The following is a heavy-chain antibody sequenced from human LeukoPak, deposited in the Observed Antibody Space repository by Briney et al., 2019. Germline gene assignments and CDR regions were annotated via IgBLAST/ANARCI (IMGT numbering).Heavy chain of an antibody. CDR3: ARDSRKGGYYSEF. D-gene: IGHD3-22*01. CDR2: ISKTSTYI. CDR1: GFRFDTHD. Sequence: NTGGSLRLSCAASGFRFDTHDLNWVRQAPGKGLECVAHISKTSTYIHYADSVKGRFTISRDNAKNLVHPQMNSLRADDTAVYFCARDSRKGGYYSEFWGQGTVVTVSS. V-gene: IGHV3-21*01. J-gene: IGHJ4*02.